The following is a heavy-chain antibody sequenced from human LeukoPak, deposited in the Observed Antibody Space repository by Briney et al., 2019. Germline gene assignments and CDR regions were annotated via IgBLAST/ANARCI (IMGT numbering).Heavy chain of an antibody. CDR1: GGTFSSYA. Sequence: GASVKVSCKASGGTFSSYAISWVRQAPGQGLEWMGGIIPIFGTANYAQKFQGRVTITADKSTSTAYMELSSLRSEDTAVYYCASRSGYSYGYYYYYYMDVWGKGTTVTVSS. J-gene: IGHJ6*03. V-gene: IGHV1-69*06. CDR2: IIPIFGTA. D-gene: IGHD5-18*01. CDR3: ASRSGYSYGYYYYYYMDV.